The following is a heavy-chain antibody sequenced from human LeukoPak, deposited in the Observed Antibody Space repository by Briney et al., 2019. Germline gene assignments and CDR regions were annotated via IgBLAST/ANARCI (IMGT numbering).Heavy chain of an antibody. J-gene: IGHJ4*02. CDR1: GGSISSSSYY. Sequence: PSVTLSLTCTVSGGSISSSSYYWGWIRQPPGKGLEWIGSIYYSGSTYYNPSFKSRITISVDTSKNQFSLKLSSVTAADTAVYYCARTPDYWGQGTLVTVSS. V-gene: IGHV4-39*01. CDR3: ARTPDY. CDR2: IYYSGST.